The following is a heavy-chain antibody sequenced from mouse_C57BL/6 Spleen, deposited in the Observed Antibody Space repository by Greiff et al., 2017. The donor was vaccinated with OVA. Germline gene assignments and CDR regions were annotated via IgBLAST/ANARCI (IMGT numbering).Heavy chain of an antibody. D-gene: IGHD1-1*01. Sequence: VQLQQSGPGLVAPSQSLSITCTVSGFSLTSYAISWVRQPPGKGLEWLGVIWTGGGTNYNSALKSRLSISKDNSKSQVFLKMNSLQTDDTARYYCARHYYGSSYGYAMDYWGQGTSVTVSS. J-gene: IGHJ4*01. V-gene: IGHV2-9-1*01. CDR1: GFSLTSYA. CDR3: ARHYYGSSYGYAMDY. CDR2: IWTGGGT.